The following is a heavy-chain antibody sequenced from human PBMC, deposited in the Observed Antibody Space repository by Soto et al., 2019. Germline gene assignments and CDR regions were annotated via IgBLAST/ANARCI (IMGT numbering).Heavy chain of an antibody. V-gene: IGHV3-7*01. D-gene: IGHD1-7*01. Sequence: EVQLVESGGGLVQPGGSLRLSCTASGFTFSNYWMSWVRQAPGEGLEWVANMNQDGSERYYVDSVKGRFTISRDNAKNSLYLQVSSLGAEDTAIYYCTRDRSGTMLFWGQGTLVTVSS. J-gene: IGHJ4*02. CDR3: TRDRSGTMLF. CDR1: GFTFSNYW. CDR2: MNQDGSER.